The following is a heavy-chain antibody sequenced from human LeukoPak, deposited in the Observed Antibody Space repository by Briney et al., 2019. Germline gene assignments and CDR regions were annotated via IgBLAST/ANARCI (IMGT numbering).Heavy chain of an antibody. J-gene: IGHJ5*02. CDR1: GGSISSYY. CDR2: IYYSGST. D-gene: IGHD3-3*01. Sequence: PSETLSLTCTVSGGSISSYYWSWIRQPPGKGLEWIGYIYYSGSTNYNPSLKSRVTISVDTSKNQFSLKLSSVTAADTAVYYCARSSVLRFLEWLSPPRLYNWFDPWGQGTLVTVSS. V-gene: IGHV4-59*12. CDR3: ARSSVLRFLEWLSPPRLYNWFDP.